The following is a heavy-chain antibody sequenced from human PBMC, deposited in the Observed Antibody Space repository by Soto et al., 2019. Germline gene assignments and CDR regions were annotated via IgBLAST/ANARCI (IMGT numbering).Heavy chain of an antibody. Sequence: SETLSLTCAVSGASISRSDWWSWVRQPPGKGLEWIGEMYHTGTPNYSPSLKSRVTISIDSSKNQFSLELSSVTAADTAVYFCARSPFGAPDYWGQGILVTVSS. V-gene: IGHV4-4*02. J-gene: IGHJ4*01. CDR3: ARSPFGAPDY. D-gene: IGHD3-10*01. CDR1: GASISRSDW. CDR2: MYHTGTP.